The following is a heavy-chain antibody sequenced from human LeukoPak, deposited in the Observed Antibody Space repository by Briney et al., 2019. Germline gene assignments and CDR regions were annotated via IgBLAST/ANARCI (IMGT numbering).Heavy chain of an antibody. CDR1: GFTFSNSA. CDR3: AKSGYNRFDY. J-gene: IGHJ4*02. D-gene: IGHD5-24*01. V-gene: IGHV3-23*01. Sequence: GGSLRLSCAASGFTFSNSAMSWVRQAPGKGLEWVSTISGSGRGSNTYYADSLKGRFTISRDNSKNTLYLQMNSLRAEDTAVYYCAKSGYNRFDYWGQGTLVTASS. CDR2: ISGSGRGSNT.